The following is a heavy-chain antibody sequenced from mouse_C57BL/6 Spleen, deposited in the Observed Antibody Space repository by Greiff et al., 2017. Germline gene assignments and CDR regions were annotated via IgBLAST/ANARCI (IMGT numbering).Heavy chain of an antibody. J-gene: IGHJ4*01. CDR2: IRNKANGYTT. D-gene: IGHD1-2*01. V-gene: IGHV7-3*01. CDR3: ARYIRRLYAMDY. CDR1: GFTFTDYY. Sequence: EVKLVESGGGLVQPGGSLSLSCAASGFTFTDYYMSWVRQPPGKALEWLGFIRNKANGYTTEYSASVKGRFTISRDNSQSILYLQMNALRAEDSATYYCARYIRRLYAMDYWGQGTSVTVSS.